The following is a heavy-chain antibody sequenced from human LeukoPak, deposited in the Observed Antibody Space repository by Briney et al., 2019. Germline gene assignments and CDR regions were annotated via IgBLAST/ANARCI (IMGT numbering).Heavy chain of an antibody. J-gene: IGHJ6*02. CDR3: ARVSGVAAGYYYYYGMDV. CDR1: GGSISSGGYY. V-gene: IGHV4-31*03. D-gene: IGHD6-13*01. Sequence: SQTLSLTCTVSGGSISSGGYYWGWIRQHPGKGLEWIGYIYYSGSTYYNPSLKSRVTISVDTSKNQFSLKLSSVTAADTAVYYCARVSGVAAGYYYYYGMDVWGQGTTVTVSS. CDR2: IYYSGST.